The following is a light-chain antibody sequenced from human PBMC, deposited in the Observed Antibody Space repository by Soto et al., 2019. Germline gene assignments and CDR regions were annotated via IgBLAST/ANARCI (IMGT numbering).Light chain of an antibody. CDR2: GAS. CDR3: QQYKNWLRT. V-gene: IGKV3-15*01. CDR1: ESVDIN. Sequence: VITQSPATLSVSPGERVTLSCRASESVDINLAWYQQKPGQAPRLLIYGASTRATDMPGTFSGRGSGTEFTLTISSLQSEDFAVYYCQQYKNWLRTFGQGTKVDIK. J-gene: IGKJ1*01.